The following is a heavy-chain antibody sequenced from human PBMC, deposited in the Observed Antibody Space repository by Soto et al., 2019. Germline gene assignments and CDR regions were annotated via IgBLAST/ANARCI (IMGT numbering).Heavy chain of an antibody. CDR2: TYYRAKWYS. V-gene: IGHV6-1*01. CDR1: GDSVSSNNSA. CDR3: ARGPSPLGP. J-gene: IGHJ4*02. Sequence: QTLSLTSAISGDSVSSNNSAWNWIRQSPARGLDWLGRTYYRAKWYSYYAPSVKSRITINPNTFKNQFSLQLNSVTPEDTAVNYCARGPSPLGPGGQGNLVTVSS.